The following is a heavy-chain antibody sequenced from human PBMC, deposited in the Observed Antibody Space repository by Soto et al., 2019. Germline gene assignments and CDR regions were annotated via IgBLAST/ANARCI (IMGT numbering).Heavy chain of an antibody. V-gene: IGHV1-69*05. D-gene: IGHD3-22*01. CDR1: GGTFSSYA. CDR3: AAAGITMIVVPWAAFDI. J-gene: IGHJ3*02. Sequence: SVKVSCKASGGTFSSYAISWVRQAPGQGLEWMGGIIPIFGTANYAQKFQGRVTITTDESTSTAYMELSSLRSEDTAVYYCAAAGITMIVVPWAAFDIWGQGTMVTVSS. CDR2: IIPIFGTA.